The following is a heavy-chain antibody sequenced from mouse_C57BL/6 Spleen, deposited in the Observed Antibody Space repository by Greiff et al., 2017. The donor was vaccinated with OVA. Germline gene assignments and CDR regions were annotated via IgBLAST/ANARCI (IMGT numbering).Heavy chain of an antibody. J-gene: IGHJ1*03. Sequence: VKLVESGPELVKPGASVKLSCKASGYTFTSYDINWVKQRPGQGLEWIGWIYPRDGSTKYNEKFKGKATLTVDTSSSTAYMELHSLTSADSAVYFCARRCNYGYWYFDVWGTGTTVTVSS. V-gene: IGHV1-85*01. CDR3: ARRCNYGYWYFDV. CDR2: IYPRDGST. CDR1: GYTFTSYD. D-gene: IGHD2-1*01.